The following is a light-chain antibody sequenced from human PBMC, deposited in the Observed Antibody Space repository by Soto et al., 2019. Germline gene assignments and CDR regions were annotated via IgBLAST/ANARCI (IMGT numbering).Light chain of an antibody. CDR1: QSISGY. J-gene: IGKJ1*01. CDR3: QQLNSYRT. V-gene: IGKV1-9*01. CDR2: DTS. Sequence: DIQMTQSPASLSASVGDRVTITCRASQSISGYLNWYLQKPGKAPKLLMYDTSNLESGVPSRFSGSGSGTEFTLTISSLQPEDFATYYCQQLNSYRTFGQGTKVDI.